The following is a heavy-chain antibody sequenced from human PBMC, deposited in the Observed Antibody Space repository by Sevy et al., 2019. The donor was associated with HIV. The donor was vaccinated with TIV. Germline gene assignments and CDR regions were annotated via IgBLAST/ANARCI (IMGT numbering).Heavy chain of an antibody. CDR3: TREDIVLGEDNYYGMDV. Sequence: GGSPRLSCVVSGFSVSSNYMSWVRQAPGKGLEWVSNIYSDGRTYYADSVRGRFTISRDTSKNTVYLEMKSLRAEDTAVYYCTREDIVLGEDNYYGMDVWGHGTTVTVSS. D-gene: IGHD2-15*01. CDR1: GFSVSSNY. V-gene: IGHV3-53*01. CDR2: IYSDGRT. J-gene: IGHJ6*02.